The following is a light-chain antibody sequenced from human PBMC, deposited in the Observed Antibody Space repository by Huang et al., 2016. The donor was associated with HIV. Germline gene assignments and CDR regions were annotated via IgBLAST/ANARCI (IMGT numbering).Light chain of an antibody. CDR2: ETS. V-gene: IGKV3-11*01. Sequence: EIALIQSPATLPLSPGERATLSCRASQSVTNYLGWYQQKPGQAPRLLIDETSDRATGIPARFSGSGSGTDFTLTISSLEPEDSAVYYCQQRGNWPWTFGQGTKVEIK. CDR3: QQRGNWPWT. J-gene: IGKJ1*01. CDR1: QSVTNY.